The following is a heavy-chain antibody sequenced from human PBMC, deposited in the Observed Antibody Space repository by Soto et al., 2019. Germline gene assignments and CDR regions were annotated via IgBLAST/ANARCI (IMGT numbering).Heavy chain of an antibody. Sequence: EVQLLASGGGLVQPGGSLRLSCAASGFTFSSYAMSWVRQAPGKGLEWVSAISGSGGSTYYADSVKGRFTISRDNSKNTLYLQMNSLRAEDTAVYYCAKDQSGNYYDSSGYYAGWFDPWGQGTLVTVSS. D-gene: IGHD3-22*01. V-gene: IGHV3-23*01. CDR3: AKDQSGNYYDSSGYYAGWFDP. CDR1: GFTFSSYA. J-gene: IGHJ5*02. CDR2: ISGSGGST.